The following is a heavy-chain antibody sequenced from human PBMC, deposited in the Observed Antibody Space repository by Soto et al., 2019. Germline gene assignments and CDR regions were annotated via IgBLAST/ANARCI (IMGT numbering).Heavy chain of an antibody. CDR1: GYTFTSYA. Sequence: ASVKVSCKASGYTFTSYAISWVRQAPGQGLEWMGWISTYNGNTNYAQRLQGRVTMTTDTSTSTAYMELRSLRSDDTAVYYCARDPKLELLSVYGMAVWGQGTTVTGSS. D-gene: IGHD1-7*01. CDR2: ISTYNGNT. CDR3: ARDPKLELLSVYGMAV. V-gene: IGHV1-18*01. J-gene: IGHJ6*02.